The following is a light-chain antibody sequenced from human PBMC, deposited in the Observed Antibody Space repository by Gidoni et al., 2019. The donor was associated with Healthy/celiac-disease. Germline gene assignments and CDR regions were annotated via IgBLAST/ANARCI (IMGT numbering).Light chain of an antibody. J-gene: IGKJ4*01. Sequence: EIVLTQSPGTLSLSPGERATLSCRASQSVSSSYLAWYQQTPGQAPRLLIYGASSRATGIPDRFSGSGSGTDFTLTISRLEPEDFAVYYCQQYGSSPGFXGXTKVEIK. CDR2: GAS. V-gene: IGKV3-20*01. CDR3: QQYGSSPG. CDR1: QSVSSSY.